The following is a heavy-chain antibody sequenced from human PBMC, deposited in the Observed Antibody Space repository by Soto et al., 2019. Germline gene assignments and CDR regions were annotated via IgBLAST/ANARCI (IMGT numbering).Heavy chain of an antibody. CDR2: INSDGSST. CDR1: GFTFSSYW. D-gene: IGHD6-6*01. CDR3: ARGLGIAARPIDYYGMDV. J-gene: IGHJ6*02. Sequence: EVQLVESGGGLVQPGGSLRLSCAASGFTFSSYWMHWVRQAPGKGLVWVSRINSDGSSTSYADSVKGRFTISRDNAKNTLYLQMNSLRAEDTAVYYCARGLGIAARPIDYYGMDVWGQGTTVTVSS. V-gene: IGHV3-74*01.